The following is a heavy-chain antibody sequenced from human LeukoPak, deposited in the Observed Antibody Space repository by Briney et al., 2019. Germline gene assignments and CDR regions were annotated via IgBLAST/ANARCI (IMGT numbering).Heavy chain of an antibody. CDR2: IYYSGRT. CDR3: ARDFRAPLGELPNDAFVI. Sequence: SETLSLTCTVSCGSISRHYWRWIRQPPGKGLEWIGYIYYSGRTNYNPSLKRRVTISVDTSKNQFSLKLSSVTAADTAVYYCARDFRAPLGELPNDAFVIWGQGTMVTVSS. V-gene: IGHV4-59*11. D-gene: IGHD3-10*01. CDR1: CGSISRHY. J-gene: IGHJ3*02.